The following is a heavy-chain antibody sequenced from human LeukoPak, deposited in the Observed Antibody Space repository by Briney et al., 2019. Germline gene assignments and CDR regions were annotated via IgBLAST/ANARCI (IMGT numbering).Heavy chain of an antibody. Sequence: ETLSLTCAVSGGSISSGGYSWSWVRQAPGKGLEWVSNISGSGGITYYADSVKGRFTISRDNSKNTLYLQMNSLRAEDTAVYYCAKDPGIAVAVGFWFDPWGQGTLVAVSS. CDR1: GGSISSGGYS. CDR3: AKDPGIAVAVGFWFDP. D-gene: IGHD6-19*01. CDR2: ISGSGGIT. V-gene: IGHV3-23*01. J-gene: IGHJ5*02.